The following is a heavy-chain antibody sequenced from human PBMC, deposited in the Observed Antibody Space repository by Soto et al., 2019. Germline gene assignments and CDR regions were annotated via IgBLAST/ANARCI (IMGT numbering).Heavy chain of an antibody. CDR2: IIPIFGTA. CDR1: GGTFSSYA. J-gene: IGHJ6*02. D-gene: IGHD3-10*01. CDR3: ARSHYYGSGSYYNTENYYYYGMDV. Sequence: SVKVSCKASGGTFSSYAISWVRQAPGQGLEWMGGIIPIFGTANYAQKFQGRVTITADESTSTAYMELSSLRSEDTAVYYCARSHYYGSGSYYNTENYYYYGMDVWGQGTTVTVSS. V-gene: IGHV1-69*13.